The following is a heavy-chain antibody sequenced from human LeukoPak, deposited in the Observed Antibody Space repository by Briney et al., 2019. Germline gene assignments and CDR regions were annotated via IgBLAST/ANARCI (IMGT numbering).Heavy chain of an antibody. CDR2: IYYSGST. D-gene: IGHD3-3*01. V-gene: IGHV4-59*12. CDR3: AASPYDFWSGYSH. J-gene: IGHJ4*02. Sequence: SETLSLTCTVSGGSISSYYWSWIRQPPGKGLEWIGYIYYSGSTYYNPSLKSRVTISVDRSKNQFSLKLCSVTAADTAVYYCAASPYDFWSGYSHWGQGTLVTVSS. CDR1: GGSISSYY.